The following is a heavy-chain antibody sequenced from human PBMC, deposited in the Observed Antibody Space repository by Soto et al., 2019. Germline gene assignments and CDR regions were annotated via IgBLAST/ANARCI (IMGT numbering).Heavy chain of an antibody. CDR2: IYYSGST. Sequence: SETLSLTCNVSGGSISSSYSNWIRQPQGQGQEWIGYIYYSGSTNYNPSLKSRVTISVDTSKNQFSLKLSSVTAADTAVYYCARDVWDTAMVNYYYYYGMDVWGQGTTVTVSS. D-gene: IGHD5-18*01. CDR1: GGSISSSY. J-gene: IGHJ6*02. CDR3: ARDVWDTAMVNYYYYYGMDV. V-gene: IGHV4-59*01.